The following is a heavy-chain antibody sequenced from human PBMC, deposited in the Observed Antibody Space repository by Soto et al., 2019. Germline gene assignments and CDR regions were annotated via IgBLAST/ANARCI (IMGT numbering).Heavy chain of an antibody. D-gene: IGHD2-15*01. CDR3: ARVDVVVVAATLDY. CDR2: ISAYNGNT. V-gene: IGHV1-18*01. Sequence: ASVKVSCKASGCTFTSYGISWVRQAPGQGLEWMGWISAYNGNTNYAQKLQGRVTMTTDTSTSTAYMELRSLRSDDTAVYYCARVDVVVVAATLDYWGQGTLVTVSS. CDR1: GCTFTSYG. J-gene: IGHJ4*02.